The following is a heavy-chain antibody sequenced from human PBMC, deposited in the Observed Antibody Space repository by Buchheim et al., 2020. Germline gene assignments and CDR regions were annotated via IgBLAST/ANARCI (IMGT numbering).Heavy chain of an antibody. CDR1: GFTFSDYY. V-gene: IGHV3-11*06. D-gene: IGHD5-18*01. CDR3: ARVYLDTAMVVDFGWFDP. Sequence: QVQLVESGGGLVKPGGSLRLSCAASGFTFSDYYMSWIRQAPGKGLEWVSYISSSSSYTNYADSVKGRFTISRDNAKNSLYLQMNSLRAEDTAVYYCARVYLDTAMVVDFGWFDPWGQGTL. CDR2: ISSSSSYT. J-gene: IGHJ5*02.